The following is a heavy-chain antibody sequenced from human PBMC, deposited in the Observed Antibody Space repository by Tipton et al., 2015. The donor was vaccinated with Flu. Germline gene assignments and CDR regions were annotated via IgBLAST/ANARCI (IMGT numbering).Heavy chain of an antibody. J-gene: IGHJ5*02. D-gene: IGHD3-10*01. V-gene: IGHV4-31*03. CDR1: GGSINSASHY. CDR3: ARSIRGSDWFDP. Sequence: QLVQSGAEVKPSQTLSLSRTVSGGSINSASHYWSWIRQFPGKDLEWIGYIWYTGGTYYNPSLKSRVTISVDSSENQLSLNLTSVTGADTAVYYCARSIRGSDWFDPWGQGTLVTVSS. CDR2: IWYTGGT.